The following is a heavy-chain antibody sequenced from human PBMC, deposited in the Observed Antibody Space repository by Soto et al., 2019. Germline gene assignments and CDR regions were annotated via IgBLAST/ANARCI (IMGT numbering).Heavy chain of an antibody. J-gene: IGHJ4*02. CDR3: AKDSYDILPGQTRYCDS. D-gene: IGHD3-9*01. CDR2: ISWDGGIT. CDR1: GFTYNAYS. Sequence: SWRRSRTASGFTYNAYSMHCVRQAAGRGLEWVSLISWDGGITYYGDSVKGPFTVSRDNSLNSLYLQMTSLRIDDTAFYFCAKDSYDILPGQTRYCDSCGQGT. V-gene: IGHV3-43*01.